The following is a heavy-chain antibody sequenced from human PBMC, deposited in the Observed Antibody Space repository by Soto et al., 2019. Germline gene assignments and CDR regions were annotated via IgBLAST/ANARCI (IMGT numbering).Heavy chain of an antibody. CDR3: ARAVVDYYDSSGHFDY. V-gene: IGHV3-53*01. CDR2: IYSGGST. J-gene: IGHJ4*02. D-gene: IGHD3-22*01. CDR1: GFTVSSNY. Sequence: GGSLRLSCAASGFTVSSNYMSWVRQAPGKGLEWVSVIYSGGSTYYADSVKGRFTISRDNSKNTLYLQMNSLRAEDTAVYYCARAVVDYYDSSGHFDYWGQGTLVTVSS.